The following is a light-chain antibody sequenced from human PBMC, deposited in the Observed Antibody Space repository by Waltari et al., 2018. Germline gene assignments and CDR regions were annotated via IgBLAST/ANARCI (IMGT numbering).Light chain of an antibody. Sequence: DIQMTQSPSSLPASVGDTVTITCRASQTVNNCLDWYQQKPGKAPKLLMYQASSLQTGVPSRFSGSGSGTEFTLTISSLQPEDFATYYCRQCFDKRWTFGQGTNVEV. CDR2: QAS. CDR1: QTVNNC. V-gene: IGKV1-12*01. J-gene: IGKJ1*01. CDR3: RQCFDKRWT.